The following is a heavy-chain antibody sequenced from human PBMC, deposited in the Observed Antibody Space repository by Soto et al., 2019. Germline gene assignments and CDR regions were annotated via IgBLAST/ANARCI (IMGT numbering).Heavy chain of an antibody. CDR2: ISGSGGST. Sequence: GGSLRLSCAASGFTFCSYAMSWVRQAPGKGLEWVSAISGSGGSTYYADSVKGRFTISRDNSKNTLYLQMNSLRAEDTAVYYCAKVALRIAAAGTNIYYYYYYMDVWGKGTTVTVSS. J-gene: IGHJ6*03. CDR1: GFTFCSYA. V-gene: IGHV3-23*01. CDR3: AKVALRIAAAGTNIYYYYYYMDV. D-gene: IGHD6-13*01.